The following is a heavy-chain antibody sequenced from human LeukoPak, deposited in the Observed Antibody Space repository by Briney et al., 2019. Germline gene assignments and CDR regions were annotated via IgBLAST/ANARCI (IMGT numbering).Heavy chain of an antibody. J-gene: IGHJ6*03. V-gene: IGHV1-69*05. CDR2: IIPIFVTA. CDR3: ARSAGPVVVPAAIGASGHYYYMDV. CDR1: GGTFSRYA. D-gene: IGHD2-2*02. Sequence: ASVKVSCKAPGGTFSRYAISWVRRAPGQGLEWMGGIIPIFVTANYSQKFQGRVTITTDESTSTAYMDLSSLRSEDSAVYYCARSAGPVVVPAAIGASGHYYYMDVWDKGTTVTVSS.